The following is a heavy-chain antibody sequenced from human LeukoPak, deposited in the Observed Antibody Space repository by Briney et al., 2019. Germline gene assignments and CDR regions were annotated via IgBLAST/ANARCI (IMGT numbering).Heavy chain of an antibody. D-gene: IGHD6-13*01. CDR1: GGSISNYY. Sequence: PSETLSLTCTVSGGSISNYYWSYIRQPAGKGLEWIGRIYSSGSTNYNPSLESRVTVSIDRSRKQFSLKLRSVTAADTAVYYCAREVAAAGSRDYFYYYMDVWGKGTTVTVS. CDR2: IYSSGST. V-gene: IGHV4-4*07. J-gene: IGHJ6*03. CDR3: AREVAAAGSRDYFYYYMDV.